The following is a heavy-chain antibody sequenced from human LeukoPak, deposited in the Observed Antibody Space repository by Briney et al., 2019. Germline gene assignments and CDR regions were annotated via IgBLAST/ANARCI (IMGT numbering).Heavy chain of an antibody. CDR1: GFSFSTYG. V-gene: IGHV3-30*02. J-gene: IGHJ4*02. CDR3: ARDGYNFACDY. D-gene: IGHD5-24*01. CDR2: IRYDGVNK. Sequence: GGSLRLSCAASGFSFSTYGMHWVRQAPGKGLDWAVFIRYDGVNKEYVASVKGRFTVSRDNSKNTVYLHMNSLRAEDTAVYYCARDGYNFACDYWGQGSLVTVSS.